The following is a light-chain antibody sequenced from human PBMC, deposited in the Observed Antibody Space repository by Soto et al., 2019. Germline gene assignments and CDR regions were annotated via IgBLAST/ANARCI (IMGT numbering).Light chain of an antibody. CDR1: QSVLYSANNKNY. CDR2: WAS. V-gene: IGKV4-1*01. Sequence: DIVMTQSPDSLAVSLGERATINCKSSQSVLYSANNKNYLAWFQQKPGQPPKLLIYWASSRESGVPDRFSGSGSGTDFTLTINSLQAEDVAVYYCHQYYDVPRTFGQGTKVDIK. CDR3: HQYYDVPRT. J-gene: IGKJ1*01.